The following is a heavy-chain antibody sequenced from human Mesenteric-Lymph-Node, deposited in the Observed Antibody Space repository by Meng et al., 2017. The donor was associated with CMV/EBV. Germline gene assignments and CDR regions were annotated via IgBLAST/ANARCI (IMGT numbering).Heavy chain of an antibody. CDR2: IYHSGST. V-gene: IGHV4-4*02. CDR3: AIGYYRYYFDF. J-gene: IGHJ4*02. D-gene: IGHD3-22*01. Sequence: CAVSGASISSTTWWRWVRQPPGKGLEWIGEIYHSGSTNYNPSLKSRVTISVDKSKSQFSLKLSSVTAADTAVYYCAIGYYRYYFDFWGQGTLVTVSS. CDR1: GASISSTTW.